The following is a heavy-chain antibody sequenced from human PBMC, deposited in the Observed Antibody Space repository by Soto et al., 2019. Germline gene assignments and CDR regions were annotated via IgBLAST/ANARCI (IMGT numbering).Heavy chain of an antibody. J-gene: IGHJ4*02. D-gene: IGHD4-17*01. Sequence: GESLKISCKGSGYSFTSYWISWVRQVPGKGLEWMGRIDPSDSYTNYSPSFQGHVTISADKSISTAYLQWSSLKASDTAMYYCARRDDYGDFSDYWGQGTLVTVSS. CDR3: ARRDDYGDFSDY. CDR1: GYSFTSYW. CDR2: IDPSDSYT. V-gene: IGHV5-10-1*01.